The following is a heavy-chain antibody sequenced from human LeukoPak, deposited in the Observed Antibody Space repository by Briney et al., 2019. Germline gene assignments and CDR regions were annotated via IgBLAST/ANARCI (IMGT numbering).Heavy chain of an antibody. CDR2: VNGSDGST. V-gene: IGHV3-23*01. CDR3: TKFDY. CDR1: GFTFSSYA. J-gene: IGHJ4*02. Sequence: GGSLRLSCAASGFTFSSYAMSWVRQAPGKGLEWGSTVNGSDGSTFYANPVKGRFTLSRDNSKNTVFLHMTSLRAEDTAVYYCTKFDYWGQGVLITVSS.